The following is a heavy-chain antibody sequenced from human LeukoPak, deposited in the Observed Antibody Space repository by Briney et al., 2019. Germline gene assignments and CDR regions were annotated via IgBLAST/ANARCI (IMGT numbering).Heavy chain of an antibody. CDR1: GGSLSNSGDY. J-gene: IGHJ4*02. CDR2: INDSGSV. CDR3: ARHCDNSGYYYFHY. D-gene: IGHD4-23*01. Sequence: SETLSLTCTVSGGSLSNSGDYWGWIRQPPGKGLEWIGSINDSGSVYYNPPLKGRVTISVDTSKNQLSLKLTSVTAADTAVYYCARHCDNSGYYYFHYSGQGTLVTVSS. V-gene: IGHV4-39*01.